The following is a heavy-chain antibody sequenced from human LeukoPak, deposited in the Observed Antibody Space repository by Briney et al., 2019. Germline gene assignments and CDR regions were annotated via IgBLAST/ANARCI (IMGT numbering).Heavy chain of an antibody. V-gene: IGHV4-34*01. CDR3: ARGRTFSQRYSSGWYWFDP. Sequence: PSETLSLTCAVYGGSFSGYYWSWIRQPPGKGLEWIGEINHSGSTNYNPSLKSRVTISVDTSKNQFSLKLSSVTAADTAVYYCARGRTFSQRYSSGWYWFDPWGQGTLVTVSS. CDR2: INHSGST. D-gene: IGHD6-19*01. CDR1: GGSFSGYY. J-gene: IGHJ5*02.